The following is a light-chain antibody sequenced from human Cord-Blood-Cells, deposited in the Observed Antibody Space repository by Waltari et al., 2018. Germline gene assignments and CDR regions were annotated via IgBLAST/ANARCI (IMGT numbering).Light chain of an antibody. Sequence: IQMTQSPSSLSASVGYRVTIPCRASQSISSYLNWYQQKPGKAPKLLIYSASSLQSGVPSRFSGSGSGTDFTLTISSLQPEDFATYYCQQSYSTPVTFGPGTKVDIK. CDR3: QQSYSTPVT. CDR1: QSISSY. J-gene: IGKJ3*01. CDR2: SAS. V-gene: IGKV1-39*01.